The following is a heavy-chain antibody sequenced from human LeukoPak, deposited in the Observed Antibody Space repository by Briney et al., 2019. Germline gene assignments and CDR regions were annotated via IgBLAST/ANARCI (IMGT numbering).Heavy chain of an antibody. V-gene: IGHV3-23*01. CDR2: ISVSEGTT. CDR3: VKAPSGLIKGSYDV. J-gene: IGHJ3*01. CDR1: GFIFSDYA. D-gene: IGHD3-10*01. Sequence: GGSLRLSYVASGFIFSDYAVTWVRQAPGKGLVWVSSISVSEGTTHYADSVKGRFTISRDNSKNTLYLQMNSLGVDDTAVYYCVKAPSGLIKGSYDVWGQGAMVTVSS.